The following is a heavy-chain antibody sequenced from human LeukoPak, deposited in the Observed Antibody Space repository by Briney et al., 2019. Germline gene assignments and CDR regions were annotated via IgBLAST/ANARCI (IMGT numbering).Heavy chain of an antibody. J-gene: IGHJ4*02. CDR2: IYPGDSDT. Sequence: GESLKISCKGSGYSFTSYWIGWVRQMPGKGLEWMGIIYPGDSDTRYSPSFQGQVTISADKSNSTAYLQWSSLKASDTAMYYCARHGLGYSSSWYGDYWGQGTLVTVSS. CDR1: GYSFTSYW. V-gene: IGHV5-51*01. CDR3: ARHGLGYSSSWYGDY. D-gene: IGHD6-13*01.